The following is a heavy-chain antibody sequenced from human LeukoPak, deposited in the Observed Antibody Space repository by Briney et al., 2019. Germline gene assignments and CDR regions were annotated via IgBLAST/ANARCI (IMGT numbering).Heavy chain of an antibody. J-gene: IGHJ3*02. Sequence: GGSLRLSCAASGFTFDDYAMHWVRQAPGKGLEWVSGISWNSGSIGYADSVKGRFTISRDNAKNSLYLQMNSLRAEDTALYYCAKAMVAATDAFDIWGQGTMVTVSS. D-gene: IGHD2-15*01. CDR1: GFTFDDYA. V-gene: IGHV3-9*01. CDR3: AKAMVAATDAFDI. CDR2: ISWNSGSI.